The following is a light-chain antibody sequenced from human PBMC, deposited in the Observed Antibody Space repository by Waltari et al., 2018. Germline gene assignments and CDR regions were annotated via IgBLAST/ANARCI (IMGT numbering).Light chain of an antibody. CDR3: QQFDTDVT. Sequence: IQVIQSPSTLSASVGDTVTISCRVSHRINIWLAWYQQKPGKAPKLLIKTASTLEDGVPSRCSGSGSGTEFTLTIKSLQPDDFGTYFCQQFDTDVTFGQGTKVEI. V-gene: IGKV1-5*01. CDR1: HRINIW. CDR2: TAS. J-gene: IGKJ2*01.